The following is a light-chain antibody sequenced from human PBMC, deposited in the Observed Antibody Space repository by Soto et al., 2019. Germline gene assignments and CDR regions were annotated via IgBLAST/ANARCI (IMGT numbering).Light chain of an antibody. CDR3: KQSDSLPIT. J-gene: IGKJ5*01. CDR1: QDISNY. V-gene: IGKV1-33*01. Sequence: DIQMTQSPSSLSASVGDRVTITCRASQDISNYLNWYQQRPGKAPKLLIYDASNLERGVPSRFSGTRSGTRFTFAINSLQPEDVATYYCKQSDSLPITFGQGTRLEI. CDR2: DAS.